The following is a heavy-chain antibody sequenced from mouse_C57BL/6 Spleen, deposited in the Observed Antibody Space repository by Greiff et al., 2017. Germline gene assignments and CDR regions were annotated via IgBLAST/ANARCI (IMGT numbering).Heavy chain of an antibody. Sequence: VKLQESGAELVKPGASVKISCKASGYAFSSYWMNWVKQRPGKGLEWIGQIYPGDGDTNYNGKFKGKATLTADKSSSTAYMQLSSLTSEDSAVYFCARRFSGTSFDYWGQGTTLTVSS. D-gene: IGHD4-1*01. V-gene: IGHV1-80*01. CDR3: ARRFSGTSFDY. J-gene: IGHJ2*01. CDR2: IYPGDGDT. CDR1: GYAFSSYW.